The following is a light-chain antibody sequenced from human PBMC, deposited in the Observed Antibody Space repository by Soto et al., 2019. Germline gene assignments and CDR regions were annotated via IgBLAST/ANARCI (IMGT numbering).Light chain of an antibody. CDR1: SSNIGAGYD. V-gene: IGLV1-40*01. Sequence: QSALAQPPSVSGAPGQKVIISCTGSSSNIGAGYDLHWYQQLPGTAPKLLLYGNSNRPSGVPDRFSGSKSGTSASLAITGLQAEDEADYYCQSYDSSLSAYVFGTGTKGTVL. CDR3: QSYDSSLSAYV. J-gene: IGLJ1*01. CDR2: GNS.